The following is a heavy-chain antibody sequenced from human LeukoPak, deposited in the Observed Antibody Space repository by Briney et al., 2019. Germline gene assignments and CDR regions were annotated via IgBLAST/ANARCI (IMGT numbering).Heavy chain of an antibody. CDR3: ARETPIVVIRNGLDI. J-gene: IGHJ3*02. D-gene: IGHD3-22*01. CDR2: RNANSGGT. CDR1: GYTXTDYY. V-gene: IGHV1-2*02. Sequence: GASVKVSCKASGYTXTDYYVHWVRQAPGQGLEWMGWRNANSGGTKYAQKFQGRVTMTRDTSFSTAHMELSRLRSDDSAVYYCARETPIVVIRNGLDIWGQGTMVTVFS.